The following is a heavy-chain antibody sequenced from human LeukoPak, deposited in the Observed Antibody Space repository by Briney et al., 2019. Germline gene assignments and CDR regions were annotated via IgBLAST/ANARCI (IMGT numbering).Heavy chain of an antibody. Sequence: GGSLRLSCAASGLTFSSYWMHLVRQAPGKGLVWVSRINSYGSSTSYADSVKGRFTISRDNAKNTLYLQMNSLRAEDTAVYYCARVEEMATRSVVYWGQGTLVTVSS. CDR1: GLTFSSYW. V-gene: IGHV3-74*01. J-gene: IGHJ4*02. D-gene: IGHD5-24*01. CDR2: INSYGSST. CDR3: ARVEEMATRSVVY.